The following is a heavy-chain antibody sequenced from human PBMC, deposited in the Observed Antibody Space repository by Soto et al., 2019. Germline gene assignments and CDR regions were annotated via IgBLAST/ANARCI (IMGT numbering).Heavy chain of an antibody. D-gene: IGHD2-15*01. Sequence: QVQLQESGPGVVKPSGTLSLTCAVSGGSISSSNWWSWVRQPPGKGLEWIGEIYHSGSTYYNPSLKSRVTILIDKSNNQVSLKLSSVTAADTAVYYCTKRWDSGGSGGYDYKMDVWGQGTKVTVSS. V-gene: IGHV4-4*02. CDR2: IYHSGST. CDR1: GGSISSSNW. J-gene: IGHJ6*03. CDR3: TKRWDSGGSGGYDYKMDV.